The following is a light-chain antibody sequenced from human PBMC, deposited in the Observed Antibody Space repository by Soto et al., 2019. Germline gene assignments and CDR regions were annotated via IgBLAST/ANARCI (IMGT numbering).Light chain of an antibody. CDR1: QSISSW. Sequence: QMTQSPSALSASVVDRVTITCRARQSISSWLAWYQQKPGKAPKLLIYAASSLQSGVPSRFSGSGSGTDFTLTISSLQPEDFGTYYCQQSFITPWTFGQRTKVDI. J-gene: IGKJ1*01. CDR2: AAS. V-gene: IGKV1-39*01. CDR3: QQSFITPWT.